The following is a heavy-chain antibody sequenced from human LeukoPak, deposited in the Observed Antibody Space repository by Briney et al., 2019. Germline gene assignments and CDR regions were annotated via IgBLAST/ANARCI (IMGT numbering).Heavy chain of an antibody. Sequence: GGSLRLSCAASGFTLSGYWMHWVRQAPGKGLEWVAVIWYDGSNKYYADSVKGRFTISRDNSKNTLYLQMNSLRAEDTAVYYCARDLGSLATAAAAWGQGTLVTVSS. CDR3: ARDLGSLATAAAA. CDR2: IWYDGSNK. D-gene: IGHD6-13*01. V-gene: IGHV3-33*08. CDR1: GFTLSGYW. J-gene: IGHJ5*02.